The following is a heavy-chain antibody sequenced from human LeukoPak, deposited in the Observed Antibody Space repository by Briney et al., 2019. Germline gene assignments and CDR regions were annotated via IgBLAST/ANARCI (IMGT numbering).Heavy chain of an antibody. CDR1: GFTFSSYA. V-gene: IGHV3-30-3*01. J-gene: IGHJ4*02. CDR2: ISYDGSNK. CDR3: ARDRDYYDSSGYWGYFAY. Sequence: PGGSLRLSCAASGFTFSSYAMHWVRQAPGKGLEWVAVISYDGSNKYYADSVKGRFTISRDNSKNTLYLQMNSLRAEDTAVYYCARDRDYYDSSGYWGYFAYWGQGTLVTVSS. D-gene: IGHD3-22*01.